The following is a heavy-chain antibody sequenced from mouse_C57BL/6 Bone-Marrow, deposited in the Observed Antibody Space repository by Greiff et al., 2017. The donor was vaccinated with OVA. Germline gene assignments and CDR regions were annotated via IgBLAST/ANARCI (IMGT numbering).Heavy chain of an antibody. CDR3: ARGGYDYSYYYAMDY. CDR2: IFPGSGST. Sequence: QVQLKESGPELVKPGASVKISCKASGYTFPDYYINWVKQRPGQGLEWIGWIFPGSGSTYYNEKFKGKATLTVDKSSSTAYMLLSSLTSEDSAVYFCARGGYDYSYYYAMDYWGQGTSVTVSS. J-gene: IGHJ4*01. V-gene: IGHV1-75*01. CDR1: GYTFPDYY. D-gene: IGHD2-4*01.